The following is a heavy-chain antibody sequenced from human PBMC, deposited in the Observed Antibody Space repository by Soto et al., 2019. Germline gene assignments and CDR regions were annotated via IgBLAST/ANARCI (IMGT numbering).Heavy chain of an antibody. D-gene: IGHD3-22*01. CDR1: GFIFNNYA. CDR3: AKATGDSSGYYYYYYYGMDV. V-gene: IGHV3-9*01. Sequence: PGGSLRLSCTASGFIFNNYAMHWVRQAPGKGLEWVSGITWNSGHIGYADSVKGRFTISRDNAENSLYLQMNSLRPEDTALYYCAKATGDSSGYYYYYYYGMDVWGQGTTVTVSS. CDR2: ITWNSGHI. J-gene: IGHJ6*02.